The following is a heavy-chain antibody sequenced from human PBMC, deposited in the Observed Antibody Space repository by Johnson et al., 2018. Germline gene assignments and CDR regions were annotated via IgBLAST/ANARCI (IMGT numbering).Heavy chain of an antibody. J-gene: IGHJ6*02. CDR2: IIPIFGTE. V-gene: IGHV1-69*01. D-gene: IGHD3-10*01. CDR1: GGTFSSYA. Sequence: QVQLVESGAEVKKPGSSVKVSCKASGGTFSSYAISWVRQAPGQGLEWMGGIIPIFGTENYAQKFQGRVTITADESTSTAYMELSSLVSEDTAVYYCDWRYYYGSGPPGGMDVWGQGTTVTVSS. CDR3: DWRYYYGSGPPGGMDV.